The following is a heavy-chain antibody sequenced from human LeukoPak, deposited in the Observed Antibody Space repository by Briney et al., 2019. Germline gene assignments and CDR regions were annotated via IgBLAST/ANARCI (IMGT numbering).Heavy chain of an antibody. Sequence: ASVKVSCKASGYTFTGYYMHWVRQDPGQGLEWMGWINPNSGGTNYAQKFQGRVTMTRDTSISTAYMELSRLRSDDTAVYYCASEDNWNDVSYYFDYWGQGTLVTVSS. CDR1: GYTFTGYY. CDR3: ASEDNWNDVSYYFDY. V-gene: IGHV1-2*02. CDR2: INPNSGGT. J-gene: IGHJ4*02. D-gene: IGHD1-20*01.